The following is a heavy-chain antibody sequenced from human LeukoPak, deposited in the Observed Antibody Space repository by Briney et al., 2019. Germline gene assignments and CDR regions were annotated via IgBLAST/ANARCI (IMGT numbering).Heavy chain of an antibody. D-gene: IGHD3-10*01. J-gene: IGHJ6*03. CDR3: ARGRLFTMVRGVRRYYMDV. Sequence: GPVKVSCKASGYTFTSYGINWVRQATGQGLEWMGWMNPNSGNTGYAQKFQGRVTMTRNTSISTAYMELSSLRSEDTAVYYCARGRLFTMVRGVRRYYMDVWGKGTTVTISS. V-gene: IGHV1-8*02. CDR2: MNPNSGNT. CDR1: GYTFTSYG.